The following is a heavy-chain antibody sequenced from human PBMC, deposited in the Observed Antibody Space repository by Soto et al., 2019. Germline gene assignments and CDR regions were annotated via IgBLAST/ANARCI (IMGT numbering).Heavy chain of an antibody. CDR1: GFTFSSYW. V-gene: IGHV3-74*01. D-gene: IGHD1-7*01. CDR3: ARDNWNSY. Sequence: GGSLRLSCAASGFTFSSYWMHWVRQAPGKGLMWVSRIHNDGSTTRYADSVKGRFTISRDNAKNTLYLQMSSLRVEDTAVYYSARDNWNSYWGQGTQVTVSS. J-gene: IGHJ4*01. CDR2: IHNDGSTT.